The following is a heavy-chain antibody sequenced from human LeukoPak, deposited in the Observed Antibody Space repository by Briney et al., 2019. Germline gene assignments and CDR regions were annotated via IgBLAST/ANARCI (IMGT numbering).Heavy chain of an antibody. CDR3: ARGGGGEYSSGWYDY. Sequence: SETLSLTCTVSGGSISSYYWSWIRQPPGKGLEWIGYIYYSGTTNYSPSLKSRVTISVATSKNQFSLNLSSVTAADTAVYYCARGGGGEYSSGWYDYWGQGTLVTVSS. J-gene: IGHJ4*02. V-gene: IGHV4-59*01. CDR1: GGSISSYY. CDR2: IYYSGTT. D-gene: IGHD6-19*01.